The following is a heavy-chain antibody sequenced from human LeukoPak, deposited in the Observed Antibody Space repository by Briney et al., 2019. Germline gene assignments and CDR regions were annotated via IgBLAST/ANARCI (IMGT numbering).Heavy chain of an antibody. CDR2: IYYSGST. J-gene: IGHJ4*02. CDR3: ARDASILTGYPLGSFDY. CDR1: GGSVSSGSYY. Sequence: SETLSLTCTVSGGSVSSGSYYWSWIRQPPGKGLEWIGYIYYSGSTNCNPSLKSRVTISVDTSKNQFSLKLSSVTAADTAVYYCARDASILTGYPLGSFDYWGQGTLVTVSS. V-gene: IGHV4-61*01. D-gene: IGHD3-9*01.